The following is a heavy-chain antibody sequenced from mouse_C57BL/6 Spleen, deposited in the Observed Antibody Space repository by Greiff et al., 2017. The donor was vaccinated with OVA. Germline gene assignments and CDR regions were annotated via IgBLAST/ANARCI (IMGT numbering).Heavy chain of an antibody. Sequence: EVQRVESGPGLVKPSQSLSLTCSVTGYSITSGYYWNWIRQFPGNKLEWMGYISYDGSNNYNPSLKNRISITRYTSKNQFFLKLNSVTTEDTATYYCARDLEFITTVVAPYWYFDVWGTGTTVTVSS. J-gene: IGHJ1*03. V-gene: IGHV3-6*01. CDR2: ISYDGSN. D-gene: IGHD1-1*01. CDR1: GYSITSGYY. CDR3: ARDLEFITTVVAPYWYFDV.